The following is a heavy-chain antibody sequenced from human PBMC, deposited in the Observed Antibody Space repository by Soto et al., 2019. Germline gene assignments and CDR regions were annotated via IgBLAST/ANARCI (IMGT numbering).Heavy chain of an antibody. J-gene: IGHJ6*03. CDR2: ISYSGST. D-gene: IGHD3-10*01. Sequence: SETLSLTCTVSGDSISSYFWSWIRQPPGKGLEWIGYISYSGSTNYNPSLKSRVTISVDTSKNQFSLKLRSVTAADTAVYYCARYSGSYYTPDYHYYYMGVWGKGTTVTVSS. V-gene: IGHV4-59*08. CDR1: GDSISSYF. CDR3: ARYSGSYYTPDYHYYYMGV.